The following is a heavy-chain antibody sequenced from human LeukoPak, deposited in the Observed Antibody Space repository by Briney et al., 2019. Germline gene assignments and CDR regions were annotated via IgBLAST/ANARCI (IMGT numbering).Heavy chain of an antibody. CDR3: ASGYCSSTSCYPYYYYGMDV. D-gene: IGHD2-2*03. Sequence: SETLSLTCTVSGGSIGSYYWNWIRQPPGKGLEWIGYIYYSGSTNYNPSLKSRVTISVDTSKNQFSLKLSSVTVADTAVYYCASGYCSSTSCYPYYYYGMDVWGQGTTVTVSS. J-gene: IGHJ6*02. CDR2: IYYSGST. CDR1: GGSIGSYY. V-gene: IGHV4-59*01.